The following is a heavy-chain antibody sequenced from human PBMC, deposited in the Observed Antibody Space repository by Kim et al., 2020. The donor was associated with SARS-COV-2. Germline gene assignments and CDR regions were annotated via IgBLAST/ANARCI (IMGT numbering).Heavy chain of an antibody. V-gene: IGHV3-43*01. CDR1: GFTFDDYT. J-gene: IGHJ4*02. Sequence: GGSLRLSCAASGFTFDDYTMHWVRQAPGKGLEWVSLISWDGGSTYYADSVKGRFTISRDNSKNSLYLQMNSLRTEDTALYYCAKDSSAEGNYFDYWGQGTLVPVSS. CDR3: AKDSSAEGNYFDY. CDR2: ISWDGGST. D-gene: IGHD2-15*01.